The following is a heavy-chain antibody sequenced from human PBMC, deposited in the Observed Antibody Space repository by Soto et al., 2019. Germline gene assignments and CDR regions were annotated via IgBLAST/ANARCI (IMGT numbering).Heavy chain of an antibody. CDR1: GFTFSYYW. J-gene: IGHJ3*01. V-gene: IGHV3-74*01. D-gene: IGHD1-26*01. Sequence: EAQLLESGGRLVQPGESLRLSCAASGFTFSYYWMHWVRQAPGMGLVWVSRIHSDGSSTTYADSVKGRFTISRDNARNTLYLQMNSLRAEDTAVYYCARGDRGAFDLWGQGTVVTVSS. CDR2: IHSDGSST. CDR3: ARGDRGAFDL.